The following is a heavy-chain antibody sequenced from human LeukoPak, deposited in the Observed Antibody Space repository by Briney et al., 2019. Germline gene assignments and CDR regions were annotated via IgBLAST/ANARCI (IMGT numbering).Heavy chain of an antibody. V-gene: IGHV3-7*01. J-gene: IGHJ4*02. Sequence: GGSLRLSCAASGFTFSSYWLSWVRQAPGTGLGRVAHMNHDGSERYYVDSVSGRFTISRDNDKTSLYLKMNSLRAEDTAVYYCATTVAGYPDDYFDYWGQGTLVTVSS. CDR3: ATTVAGYPDDYFDY. CDR1: GFTFSSYW. CDR2: MNHDGSER. D-gene: IGHD6-19*01.